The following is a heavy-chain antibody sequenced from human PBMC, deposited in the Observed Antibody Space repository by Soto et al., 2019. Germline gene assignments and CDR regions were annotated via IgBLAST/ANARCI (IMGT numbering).Heavy chain of an antibody. Sequence: QVQLVESGGGVVQPGGSLRLSCAASGFTFSSYGMHWVRQAPGKGLEWVAVISYDGSNEYYADSVKGRFTISRDNSKNTLYLQMNSLRAEVTAVSYCAKILLGSSGWPGYYWGQGTLVTVSS. CDR3: AKILLGSSGWPGYY. D-gene: IGHD6-19*01. CDR2: ISYDGSNE. CDR1: GFTFSSYG. J-gene: IGHJ4*02. V-gene: IGHV3-30*18.